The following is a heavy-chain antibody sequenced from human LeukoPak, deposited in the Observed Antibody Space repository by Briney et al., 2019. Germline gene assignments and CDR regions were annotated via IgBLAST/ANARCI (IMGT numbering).Heavy chain of an antibody. CDR1: GYTFAIYY. CDR2: INPSGGRT. CDR3: ASKDTSGWYEEA. D-gene: IGHD6-19*01. J-gene: IGHJ5*02. Sequence: GASVKVSCKASGYTFAIYYIHWVRQVPGQGLEWMGVINPSGGRTSYAQKFQGRVTMTRDTSTSTVYMELSSLRSEDTAVYYCASKDTSGWYEEAWGQGTQVTVSS. V-gene: IGHV1-46*01.